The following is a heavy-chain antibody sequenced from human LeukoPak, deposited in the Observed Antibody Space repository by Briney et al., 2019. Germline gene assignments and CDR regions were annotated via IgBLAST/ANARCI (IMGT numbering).Heavy chain of an antibody. J-gene: IGHJ4*02. CDR1: VYTFTSYD. V-gene: IGHV1-8*03. D-gene: IGHD5-12*01. CDR3: ARGRSTGYHYYFEY. CDR2: MNPNSGST. Sequence: ASVKVSCKASVYTFTSYDINWVRQATGHALEWMGGMNPNSGSTDSAQKFQGRVTITRDTSLITAHMELSGGRSEDTRVCYFARGRSTGYHYYFEYWGEGTLVSVSS.